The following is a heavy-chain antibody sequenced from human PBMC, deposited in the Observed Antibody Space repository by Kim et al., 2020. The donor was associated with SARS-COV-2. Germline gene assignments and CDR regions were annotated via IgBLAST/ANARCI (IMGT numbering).Heavy chain of an antibody. CDR3: ARLRGYYYYYMDV. CDR2: IYPGDSDT. CDR1: GYSFNNYW. V-gene: IGHV5-51*01. D-gene: IGHD3-16*01. Sequence: GESLKISCKGSGYSFNNYWIGWVRQMPGKGLEWMGIIYPGDSDTRYSPSFQGQVTISADKSISTAYLQWSSLKASDTAMYYCARLRGYYYYYMDVWGKGTTVTVSS. J-gene: IGHJ6*03.